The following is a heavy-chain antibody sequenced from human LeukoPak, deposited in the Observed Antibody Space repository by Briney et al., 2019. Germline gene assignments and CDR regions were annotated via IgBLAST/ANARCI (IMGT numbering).Heavy chain of an antibody. V-gene: IGHV4-59*01. J-gene: IGHJ4*02. D-gene: IGHD6-13*01. Sequence: SETLSLTCTVSGGSISSYYWSWIRQPPGKGLEWIGDIYYTGSTNYNPSLKSRVTISVDTSKKQFSLRLSSVTAADTAVYYCARGPSAAGPFDYWGQGTLVTVSS. CDR3: ARGPSAAGPFDY. CDR2: IYYTGST. CDR1: GGSISSYY.